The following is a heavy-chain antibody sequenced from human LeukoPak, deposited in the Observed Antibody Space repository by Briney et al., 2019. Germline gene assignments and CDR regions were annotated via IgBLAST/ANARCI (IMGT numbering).Heavy chain of an antibody. J-gene: IGHJ3*02. CDR2: ISSSGSTI. Sequence: GGSLRLSCAASRFTFSDYYMSWIRQAPGKGLEWVSYISSSGSTIYYADSVKGRFTISRDNAKNSLYLQMNSLRAEDTAVYYCARDLTMMSAFDIWGQGTMVTVSS. V-gene: IGHV3-11*01. D-gene: IGHD3-22*01. CDR3: ARDLTMMSAFDI. CDR1: RFTFSDYY.